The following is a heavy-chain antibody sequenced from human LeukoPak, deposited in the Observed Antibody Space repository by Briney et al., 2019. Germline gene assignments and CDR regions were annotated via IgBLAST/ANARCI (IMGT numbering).Heavy chain of an antibody. CDR1: GGTFSSYA. Sequence: SVKVSCKASGGTFSSYAISWVRQAPGQGLEWVGGIIPIFGTANYAQKFQGRVTITTDESTSTAYMELSSLRSEDTAVYYCAATRDGYPFDYWGQGTLVTVSS. CDR2: IIPIFGTA. CDR3: AATRDGYPFDY. V-gene: IGHV1-69*05. D-gene: IGHD5-24*01. J-gene: IGHJ4*02.